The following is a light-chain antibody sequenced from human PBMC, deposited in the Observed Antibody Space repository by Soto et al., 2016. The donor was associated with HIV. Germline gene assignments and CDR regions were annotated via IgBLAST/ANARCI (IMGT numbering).Light chain of an antibody. J-gene: IGKJ2*01. CDR2: AAS. CDR1: QRISSY. CDR3: QQFGNKPYT. V-gene: IGKV1-8*01. Sequence: AIRMTQSPSSFSASAGERVTITCRASQRISSYVAWYQQKPGKAPNLLIYAASTLQRGVPSRFSGSGSGTDFTLTISGLQSEDFATYYCQQFGNKPYTFGQGTKLEIK.